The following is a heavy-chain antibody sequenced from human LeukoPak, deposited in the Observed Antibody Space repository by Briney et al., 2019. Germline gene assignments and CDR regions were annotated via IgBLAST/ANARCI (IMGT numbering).Heavy chain of an antibody. Sequence: PGGSLRLSCAASGFTVSSNYTSWVRQAPGKGLEWVSVIYSGGSTYYADSVKGRFTISRDNSKNTLYLQMNSLRAEDTAVYYCARVWDSYFDYWGQGTLVTVSS. CDR3: ARVWDSYFDY. J-gene: IGHJ4*02. V-gene: IGHV3-53*01. D-gene: IGHD1-26*01. CDR2: IYSGGST. CDR1: GFTVSSNY.